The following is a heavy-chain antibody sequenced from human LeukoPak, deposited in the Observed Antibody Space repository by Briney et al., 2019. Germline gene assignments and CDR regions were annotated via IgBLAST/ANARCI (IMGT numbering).Heavy chain of an antibody. J-gene: IGHJ4*02. Sequence: GGSLRLSCAASGFTFNSYAMHWVRQAPGRGLEWVAVISCDGSNKYYADSVKGRFTISRDNSKNTLYLQMNSLRADDTAVYYCARDGRNYYDRSGYYSALAYWGQGTLVTVSS. CDR3: ARDGRNYYDRSGYYSALAY. CDR1: GFTFNSYA. V-gene: IGHV3-30-3*01. D-gene: IGHD3-22*01. CDR2: ISCDGSNK.